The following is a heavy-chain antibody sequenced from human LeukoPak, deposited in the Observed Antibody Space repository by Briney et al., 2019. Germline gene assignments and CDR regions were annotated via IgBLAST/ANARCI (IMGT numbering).Heavy chain of an antibody. Sequence: PGGTLRLSCAASGFTFSSYGMSWVRQAPGKGLEWVSAISGSGGSTHYADSVKGRFTISRDNSKNTLYLQMNSLRAEDTAVYYCAKATAMGTESDYWGQGTLVTVSS. CDR2: ISGSGGST. J-gene: IGHJ4*02. CDR1: GFTFSSYG. D-gene: IGHD5-18*01. CDR3: AKATAMGTESDY. V-gene: IGHV3-23*01.